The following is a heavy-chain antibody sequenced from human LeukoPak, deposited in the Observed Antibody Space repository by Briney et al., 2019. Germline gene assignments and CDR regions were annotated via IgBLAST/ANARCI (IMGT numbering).Heavy chain of an antibody. V-gene: IGHV4-38-2*01. CDR1: GYSISSGYY. CDR3: ASLRYCSGGSCQHFDY. Sequence: PSETLSLTCAVSGYSISSGYYWCWIRQPPGKGLEWIGSIYHSGSTYYNPSLKSRVTISVDTSKNQFSLKLSSVTAADTAVYYCASLRYCSGGSCQHFDYWGQGTLVTVSS. CDR2: IYHSGST. J-gene: IGHJ4*02. D-gene: IGHD2-15*01.